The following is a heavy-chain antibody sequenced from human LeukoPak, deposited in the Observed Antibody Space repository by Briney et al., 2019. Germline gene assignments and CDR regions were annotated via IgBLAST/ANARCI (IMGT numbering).Heavy chain of an antibody. CDR2: IYYSGST. CDR3: ARLQPSGYAVY. Sequence: PSETLSLTCTVSGGSISSSSYYWGWIRQPPGKGLEWIGSIYYSGSTYYNPSLKSRVTISVDTSKNQFSLKLSSVTAADMAVYYCARLQPSGYAVYWGQGTLVTVSS. CDR1: GGSISSSSYY. D-gene: IGHD5-12*01. J-gene: IGHJ4*02. V-gene: IGHV4-39*01.